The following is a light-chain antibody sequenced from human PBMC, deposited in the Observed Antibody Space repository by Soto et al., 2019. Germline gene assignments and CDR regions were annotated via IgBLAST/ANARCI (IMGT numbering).Light chain of an antibody. CDR3: MQALQART. V-gene: IGKV2-28*01. J-gene: IGKJ1*01. Sequence: DIVMTQSPLTLPVTPGEPASISCRSSQSLRHSDGYNYVDWYLQKPGQSPQLLIYLGSNRASGVPDRFSGSGSGTDFTLKISRVEAEDVGIYYCMQALQARTFGQGTKVDIK. CDR2: LGS. CDR1: QSLRHSDGYNY.